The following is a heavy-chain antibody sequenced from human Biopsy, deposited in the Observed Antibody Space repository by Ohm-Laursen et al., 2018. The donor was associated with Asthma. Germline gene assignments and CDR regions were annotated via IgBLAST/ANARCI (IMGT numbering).Heavy chain of an antibody. Sequence: SLRLSCAASGFSFSNFAIHWVRQAPGKGLEWVGVISKDASTQDYADSVKGRFTMARDNSKNTLDLQMNSLREEDTAVYYCVRDGTDDAFVIWGQGTVVSVSS. CDR3: VRDGTDDAFVI. J-gene: IGHJ3*02. V-gene: IGHV3-30*01. CDR2: ISKDASTQ. D-gene: IGHD1-1*01. CDR1: GFSFSNFA.